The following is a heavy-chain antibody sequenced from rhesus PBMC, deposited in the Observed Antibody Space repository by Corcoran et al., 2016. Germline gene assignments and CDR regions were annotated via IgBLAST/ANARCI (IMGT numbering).Heavy chain of an antibody. CDR2: ISNGGGRT. CDR3: ALRGGGGSWDDAFDF. D-gene: IGHD6-25*01. CDR1: GFTFSDYY. V-gene: IGHV3-178*01. J-gene: IGHJ3*01. Sequence: EVQLVESGGGLAKPGGSLRLSCAASGFTFSDYYMDWVRQAPGKGLEWVSLISNGGGRTWYADSVKGRFTISRENAKNTLYFQMNSLRAEDTAVYYCALRGGGGSWDDAFDFWGQGLRVTVSS.